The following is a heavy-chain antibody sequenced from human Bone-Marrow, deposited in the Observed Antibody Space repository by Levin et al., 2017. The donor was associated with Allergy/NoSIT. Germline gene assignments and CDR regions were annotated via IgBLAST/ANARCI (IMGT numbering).Heavy chain of an antibody. V-gene: IGHV1-18*01. CDR2: ISAYNGNT. D-gene: IGHD2-15*01. CDR3: VRGPLCRAGSCYSFAAFDI. Sequence: ASVKVSCKASAYSFNSYGITWVRQAPGRGLEWMGWISAYNGNTNYAQKVQDRVTMTTDTSTNTDYIELRSLRSDDTAVYYCVRGPLCRAGSCYSFAAFDIWGQGTLVTVSS. J-gene: IGHJ3*02. CDR1: AYSFNSYG.